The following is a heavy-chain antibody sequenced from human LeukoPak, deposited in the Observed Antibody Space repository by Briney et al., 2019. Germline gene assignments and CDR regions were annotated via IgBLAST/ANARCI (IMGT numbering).Heavy chain of an antibody. CDR2: ISSSGSTI. CDR3: ASSAPTGGAFDI. J-gene: IGHJ3*02. CDR1: GFTFSDYY. V-gene: IGHV3-11*01. D-gene: IGHD1-14*01. Sequence: PGGSLRLSCAASGFTFSDYYMSWIRQAPGKGLEWVSYISSSGSTIYYADSVKGRFIISRDNAKNSLYLQMNRLRAEDTAVYYCASSAPTGGAFDIWGQGTMVTVSS.